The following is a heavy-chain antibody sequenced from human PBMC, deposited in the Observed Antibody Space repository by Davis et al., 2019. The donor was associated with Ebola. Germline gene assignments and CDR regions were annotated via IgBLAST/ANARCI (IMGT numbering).Heavy chain of an antibody. D-gene: IGHD3-10*01. Sequence: AASVKVSCKASGYTFTSCGISWVRQAPGQGLEWMGWISAYTGDTNYAQKFQGRVTMTTDTSTSTAYMELRSLRSDDTAVHYCARGVTMVRGVDWFDPWGQGTLVTVSS. CDR2: ISAYTGDT. CDR1: GYTFTSCG. V-gene: IGHV1-18*01. J-gene: IGHJ5*02. CDR3: ARGVTMVRGVDWFDP.